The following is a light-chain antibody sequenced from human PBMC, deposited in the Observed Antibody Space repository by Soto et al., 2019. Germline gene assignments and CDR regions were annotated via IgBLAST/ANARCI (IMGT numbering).Light chain of an antibody. CDR1: QGIRNY. J-gene: IGKJ5*01. V-gene: IGKV1-9*01. Sequence: DIQLTQSPSFLSASVGDRVTIPCRASQGIRNYLAWYQQKPGRAPKLLIYIASTLQSGVPSRFSGSYSGTEFTLTITSLQPEDFATYYCQQVNSYPITFGQGTRLEIK. CDR3: QQVNSYPIT. CDR2: IAS.